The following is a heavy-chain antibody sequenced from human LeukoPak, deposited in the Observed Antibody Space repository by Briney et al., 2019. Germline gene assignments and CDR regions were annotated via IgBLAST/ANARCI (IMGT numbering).Heavy chain of an antibody. Sequence: KPSETLSLTCTVSGDSMSGYWGWIRQPPGKGLEWIGWIFGSGDFNYNPSLKSRLSISVDTSNNQFSLKLTSATAADTAVYYCAREKDTGSNHAKIRYDIWGQGTMITVSS. CDR3: AREKDTGSNHAKIRYDI. CDR2: IFGSGDF. J-gene: IGHJ3*02. V-gene: IGHV4-59*01. CDR1: GDSMSGY. D-gene: IGHD1-26*01.